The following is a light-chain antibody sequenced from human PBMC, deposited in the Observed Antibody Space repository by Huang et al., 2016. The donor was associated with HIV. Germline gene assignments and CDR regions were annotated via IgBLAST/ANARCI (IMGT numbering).Light chain of an antibody. CDR2: GAS. CDR3: QQTYETLPT. CDR1: QTLTTY. J-gene: IGKJ5*01. Sequence: DIQMTQSPSSLSASVGYRVTITCRASQTLTTYLNWYQQKPGEAPKLLIDGASTLQSEVPSRFSGIGSGTDFTLTVSSLEPEDFATDSCQQTYETLPTVGQGTGLE. V-gene: IGKV1-39*01.